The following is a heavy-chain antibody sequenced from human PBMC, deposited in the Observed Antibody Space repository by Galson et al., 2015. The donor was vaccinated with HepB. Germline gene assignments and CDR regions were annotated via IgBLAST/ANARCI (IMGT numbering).Heavy chain of an antibody. D-gene: IGHD2-15*01. CDR2: INTNTGNP. Sequence: SVKVSCKASGYTFTSYAMNWVRQAPGQGLEWMGWINTNTGNPTYAQGFTGRFVFSLDTSVSTACLRISSLKAEDTAVYYCARDRYCSGGSCYRTNLYYYYYGMDVWGQGTTVTVSS. V-gene: IGHV7-4-1*02. J-gene: IGHJ6*02. CDR3: ARDRYCSGGSCYRTNLYYYYYGMDV. CDR1: GYTFTSYA.